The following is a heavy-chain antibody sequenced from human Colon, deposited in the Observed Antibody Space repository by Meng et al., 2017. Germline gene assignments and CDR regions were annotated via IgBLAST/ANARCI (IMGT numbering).Heavy chain of an antibody. V-gene: IGHV3-33*01. J-gene: IGHJ3*02. D-gene: IGHD1-26*01. CDR2: IWYDGSNK. CDR3: ARDMVGAAGAFEM. CDR1: GFTFSNCG. Sequence: GESLKISCAASGFTFSNCGMHWVRQVPGTGLEWVAIIWYDGSNKYYVDSVKGRFTISRDNSKNTLYLQMDSLRAEDTAVYYCARDMVGAAGAFEMWGQGTMVTVSS.